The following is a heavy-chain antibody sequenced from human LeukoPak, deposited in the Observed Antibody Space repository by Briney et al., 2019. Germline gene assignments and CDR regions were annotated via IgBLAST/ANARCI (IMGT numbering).Heavy chain of an antibody. CDR1: GYTFTSYY. Sequence: ASVKVSCKASGYTFTSYYMHWVRQAPGQGLEWMGIINPSGGSTSYAQEFQGRVTMTRDMSTSTVYMELSSLRSEDTAVYYCARSSGEIAAAGDYWGQGTLVTVSS. D-gene: IGHD6-13*01. J-gene: IGHJ4*02. CDR2: INPSGGST. V-gene: IGHV1-46*01. CDR3: ARSSGEIAAAGDY.